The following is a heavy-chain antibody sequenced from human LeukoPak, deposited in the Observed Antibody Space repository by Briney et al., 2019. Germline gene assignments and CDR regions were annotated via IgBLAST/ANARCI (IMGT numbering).Heavy chain of an antibody. Sequence: GGSLRLSCAASGFTFSSYGMHWVRQAPGKGLEWVAVIWYDGSNKYYADSVKGRFTISRDNSKNTLYLQMNSLRAEDTAVYYCAKDDPEQWLAQATDYWGQGTLVTVSS. V-gene: IGHV3-33*06. J-gene: IGHJ4*02. CDR1: GFTFSSYG. CDR3: AKDDPEQWLAQATDY. CDR2: IWYDGSNK. D-gene: IGHD6-19*01.